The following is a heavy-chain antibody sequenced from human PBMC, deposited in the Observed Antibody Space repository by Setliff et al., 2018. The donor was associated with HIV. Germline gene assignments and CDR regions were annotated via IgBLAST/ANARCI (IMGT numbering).Heavy chain of an antibody. J-gene: IGHJ4*02. CDR2: INSDGTST. Sequence: ETLSLTCTASGFTFSPYWMHWVRQAPGKGLVWVSRINSDGTSTTYADSVKGRFTISRDNAKNTLYLQMNSLRAEDTAVYYCARDLSYDYDRSSDTFDYWGQGTLVTVSS. V-gene: IGHV3-74*03. CDR1: GFTFSPYW. CDR3: ARDLSYDYDRSSDTFDY. D-gene: IGHD3-22*01.